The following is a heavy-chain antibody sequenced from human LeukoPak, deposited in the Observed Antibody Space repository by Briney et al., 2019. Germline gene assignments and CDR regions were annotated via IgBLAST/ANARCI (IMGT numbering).Heavy chain of an antibody. CDR2: IYYSGST. Sequence: PSETLYLTCTVSSDSISDYYWSWIQQPPGKGLEWIGYIYYSGSTNYNPSLKSRVTISVDTSKNQFSLKLSSVTAADTAVYYCARSVEGYCSGGSCYSYYYYMDVWGKGTTVTVSS. V-gene: IGHV4-59*01. CDR1: SDSISDYY. D-gene: IGHD2-15*01. CDR3: ARSVEGYCSGGSCYSYYYYMDV. J-gene: IGHJ6*03.